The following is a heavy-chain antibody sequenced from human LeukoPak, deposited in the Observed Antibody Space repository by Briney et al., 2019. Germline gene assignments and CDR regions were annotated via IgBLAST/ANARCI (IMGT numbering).Heavy chain of an antibody. Sequence: SETLSLTCTVSGDSVNDHYWSWIRQPPGEGLEWIGYIYYSGSTNYNPSLKSRVTISVDTSKNQFSLKLSSVTAADTAVYYCAKSGHSSTFDYWGQGTLVTVSS. V-gene: IGHV4-59*02. J-gene: IGHJ4*02. CDR1: GDSVNDHY. D-gene: IGHD6-13*01. CDR3: AKSGHSSTFDY. CDR2: IYYSGST.